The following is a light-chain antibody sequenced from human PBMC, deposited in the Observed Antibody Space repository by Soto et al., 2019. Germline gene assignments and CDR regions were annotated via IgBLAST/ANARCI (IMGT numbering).Light chain of an antibody. CDR2: RAS. Sequence: EIVMTQSPATLSVSPGETATLSCRASQSISSNLAWYQQTPGQAPRLLIYRASTRATGIPARFSGSGSGTDFTLTVSSLQSEDFAVYYCQQCDNWPYTFGQGTKLEIK. J-gene: IGKJ2*01. V-gene: IGKV3-15*01. CDR3: QQCDNWPYT. CDR1: QSISSN.